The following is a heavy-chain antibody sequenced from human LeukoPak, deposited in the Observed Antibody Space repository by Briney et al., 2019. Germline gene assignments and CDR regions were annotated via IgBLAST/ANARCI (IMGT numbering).Heavy chain of an antibody. CDR3: ARGSTVVRGVSPAGDY. CDR1: GFTFSSYT. Sequence: PGGSLRLSCAASGFTFSSYTMNWVRQAPGKGPEWVSSISRSSSYIYYADSMKGRFTISRDNAKNSLDLQMHSLRAEDTAVYYCARGSTVVRGVSPAGDYWGQGTLVTVSS. J-gene: IGHJ4*02. V-gene: IGHV3-21*01. CDR2: ISRSSSYI. D-gene: IGHD3-10*01.